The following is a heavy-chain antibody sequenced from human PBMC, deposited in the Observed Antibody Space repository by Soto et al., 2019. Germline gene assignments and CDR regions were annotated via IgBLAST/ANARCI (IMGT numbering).Heavy chain of an antibody. V-gene: IGHV4-59*01. CDR1: GGSISSYY. D-gene: IGHD3-22*01. J-gene: IGHJ3*02. Sequence: QVQLQESGPGLVKPSETLSLTCSVSGGSISSYYWSWIRQPPGKGLEWIAYIYYSGTSSNPSLKSRVSISLETSKNQFSLKLSSVTAADTAVYYCARTYAGSGPNSGGYGFDIWGQGTMVTVSS. CDR3: ARTYAGSGPNSGGYGFDI. CDR2: IYYSGT.